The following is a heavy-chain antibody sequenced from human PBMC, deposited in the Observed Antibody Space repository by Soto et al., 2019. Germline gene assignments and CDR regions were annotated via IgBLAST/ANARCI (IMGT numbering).Heavy chain of an antibody. J-gene: IGHJ4*02. V-gene: IGHV1-3*04. D-gene: IGHD2-8*01. CDR3: ATEVYASSSYPLGY. Sequence: QVHLVQSGAEVKKPGASVKVSCKASGYTFTGNAMHWVRQAPGQRLEWMGWINTGNGKTKYSQKFQGRVTISRDTSATTTYMELSSLRFEDTAVYYCATEVYASSSYPLGYWGQGTLVTGSS. CDR1: GYTFTGNA. CDR2: INTGNGKT.